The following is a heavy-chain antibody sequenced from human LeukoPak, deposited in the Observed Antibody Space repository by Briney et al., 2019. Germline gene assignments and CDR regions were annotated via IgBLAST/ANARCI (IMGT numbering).Heavy chain of an antibody. CDR1: GYTFTSNY. CDR3: ARGQIQQLAPPDY. CDR2: ISPSGGST. V-gene: IGHV1-46*01. D-gene: IGHD6-13*01. J-gene: IGHJ4*02. Sequence: ASVKVSCKAFGYTFTSNYMHWVRQTPGQGPEWMGVISPSGGSTTYAQKFQGRVTLTRDMSTSTAYMELRSLRSDDTAVYYCARGQIQQLAPPDYWGQGTLVTVSS.